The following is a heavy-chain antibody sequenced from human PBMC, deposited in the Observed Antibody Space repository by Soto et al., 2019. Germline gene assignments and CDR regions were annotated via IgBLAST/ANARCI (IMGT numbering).Heavy chain of an antibody. J-gene: IGHJ4*02. D-gene: IGHD3-3*01. V-gene: IGHV4-59*01. CDR2: IYYSGST. CDR1: GGSISSYY. CDR3: ARITDYDFWSGFYFDY. Sequence: SETLSLTCTVSGGSISSYYWSWIRQPPGKGLEWIGYIYYSGSTNYNPSLKSRVTISVDTSKNQFSLKLSSVTAADTAVYYCARITDYDFWSGFYFDYWGQGTLVTVSS.